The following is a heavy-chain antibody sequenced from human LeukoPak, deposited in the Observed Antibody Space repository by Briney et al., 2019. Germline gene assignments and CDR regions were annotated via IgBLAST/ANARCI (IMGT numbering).Heavy chain of an antibody. CDR1: GGSFSGHF. CDR3: ASDSPYYYDSSGYYPFDY. D-gene: IGHD3-22*01. J-gene: IGHJ4*02. V-gene: IGHV4-34*01. CDR2: VTLYGVT. Sequence: SSESLSLTCSVYGGSFSGHFWSWFRQSPGKGLEWIGEVTLYGVTNYSPSLKSRASISLDTSKNQFSLNLDSVTAADTAVYYCASDSPYYYDSSGYYPFDYWGRGTLVTVSS.